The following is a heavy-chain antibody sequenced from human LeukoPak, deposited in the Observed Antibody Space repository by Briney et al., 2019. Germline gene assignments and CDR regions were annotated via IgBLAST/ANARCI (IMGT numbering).Heavy chain of an antibody. CDR1: GFTVSSNY. Sequence: GGSLRLSCAASGFTVSSNYMSWVRQAPGMGLEWVAAIGNSDETYYADAVKGRFTISRDTSKNTLYLQMNSLRAEDTAVYYCAKDFFGGNSHRWGQGTLVTVSS. CDR3: AKDFFGGNSHR. CDR2: IGNSDET. J-gene: IGHJ4*02. D-gene: IGHD4-23*01. V-gene: IGHV3-53*01.